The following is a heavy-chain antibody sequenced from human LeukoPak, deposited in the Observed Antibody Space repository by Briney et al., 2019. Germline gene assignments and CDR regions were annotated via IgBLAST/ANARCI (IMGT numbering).Heavy chain of an antibody. Sequence: GGSLRLSCAASGFTFSNYAMTWVRQAPGKGLEWVSTISGSGGSTYYADSVKGRFTISRDNSKNTLYLQMNSLRAEDTAVYYCAKASGGRFDPWGQGTLVTVSS. J-gene: IGHJ5*02. CDR3: AKASGGRFDP. CDR2: ISGSGGST. V-gene: IGHV3-23*01. CDR1: GFTFSNYA. D-gene: IGHD4-23*01.